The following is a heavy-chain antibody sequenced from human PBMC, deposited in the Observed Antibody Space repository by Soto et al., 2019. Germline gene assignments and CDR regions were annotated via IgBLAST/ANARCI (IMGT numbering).Heavy chain of an antibody. Sequence: QVQLVQSGAEVKKPGSSVKVSCKASGGTFSSYAISWVRQAPGQGLEWMGGIIPIFGTANYAQKFQGRVTITADESTSTAHMELRSLRSEDTAVYYCASTYYDFWSGYYRLFDYWGQGTLVTVSS. CDR2: IIPIFGTA. CDR1: GGTFSSYA. V-gene: IGHV1-69*01. CDR3: ASTYYDFWSGYYRLFDY. J-gene: IGHJ4*02. D-gene: IGHD3-3*01.